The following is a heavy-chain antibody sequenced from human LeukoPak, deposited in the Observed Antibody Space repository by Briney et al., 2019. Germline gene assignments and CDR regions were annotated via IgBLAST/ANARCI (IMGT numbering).Heavy chain of an antibody. CDR1: GFTFSSYA. V-gene: IGHV3-30-3*01. J-gene: IGHJ4*02. D-gene: IGHD3-9*01. CDR2: ISYDGSNK. Sequence: GRSLRLSCAASGFTFSSYAMHWVRQAPGKGLEWVAVISYDGSNKYYADSVKGRFTISRDNSKNTLYLQMNSLRAEDTAVYYCARGPPDILTGYYVWGQGTLVTVSS. CDR3: ARGPPDILTGYYV.